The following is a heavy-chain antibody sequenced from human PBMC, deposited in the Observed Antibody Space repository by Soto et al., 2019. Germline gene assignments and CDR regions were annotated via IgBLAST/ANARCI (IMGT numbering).Heavy chain of an antibody. V-gene: IGHV3-7*01. Sequence: EMQLVESGGGLVQPEGSLRLSCIVSGFTFTNYWMSWVRQAPGKGLEWVANIKQDGSEIYYVDSVKGRFTISRDNSKNSLYLQMNSLRVDDTAVYFCAGENVAVPGYFWGQGTLVTVSS. CDR3: AGENVAVPGYF. CDR1: GFTFTNYW. CDR2: IKQDGSEI. J-gene: IGHJ4*02. D-gene: IGHD6-19*01.